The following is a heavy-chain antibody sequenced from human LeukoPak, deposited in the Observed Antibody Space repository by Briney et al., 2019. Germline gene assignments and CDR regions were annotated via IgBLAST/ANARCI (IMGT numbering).Heavy chain of an antibody. CDR2: IRSKTYRGTT. CDR3: TRVFRRDGYNSFDY. D-gene: IGHD5-24*01. V-gene: IGHV3-49*04. CDR1: GFTFGDYE. Sequence: GSLRLSCTASGFTFGDYEMSWVRQAPGKGLEWVGFIRSKTYRGTTEYAASVKGRFTISRDDSKSIAYLQMNSLKTEDTAVYYCTRVFRRDGYNSFDYWGQGTLVTVSS. J-gene: IGHJ4*02.